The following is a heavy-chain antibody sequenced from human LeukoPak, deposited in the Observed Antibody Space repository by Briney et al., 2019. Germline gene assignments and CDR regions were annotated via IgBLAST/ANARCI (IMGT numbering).Heavy chain of an antibody. J-gene: IGHJ3*02. Sequence: SETLSLTCTVSGGSISSYYWSWIQQPPGKGLEWIGYIYYSGSTNYNPSLKSRVTISVDTSKNQFSLKLSSVTAADTAVYYCAGTGGSYYYGSGSYCNRIPLDAFDIWGQGTMVTVSS. D-gene: IGHD3-10*01. CDR2: IYYSGST. CDR3: AGTGGSYYYGSGSYCNRIPLDAFDI. V-gene: IGHV4-59*08. CDR1: GGSISSYY.